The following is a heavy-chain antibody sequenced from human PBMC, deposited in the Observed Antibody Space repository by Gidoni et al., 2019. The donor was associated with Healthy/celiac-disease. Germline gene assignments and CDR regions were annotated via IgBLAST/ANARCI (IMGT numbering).Heavy chain of an antibody. V-gene: IGHV1-46*03. D-gene: IGHD2-15*01. CDR1: GYTFTSYY. CDR3: ARGMDVVVVAATPDLDY. CDR2: IKPSGGST. J-gene: IGHJ4*02. Sequence: QVQLVQSGAEVKKPGASVKVSCKASGYTFTSYYMHWVRQAPGHGLEWMGIIKPSGGSTSYAQKFQGRVTMTRDTSTSTVYMELSSLRSEDTAVYYCARGMDVVVVAATPDLDYWGQGTLVTVSS.